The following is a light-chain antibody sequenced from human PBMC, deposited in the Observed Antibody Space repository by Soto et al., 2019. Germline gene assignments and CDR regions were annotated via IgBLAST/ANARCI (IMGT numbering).Light chain of an antibody. J-gene: IGKJ5*01. CDR3: QQSYSTLSIT. V-gene: IGKV1-39*01. Sequence: DIQMTQSPSSLSASVGDRVTITCRASESINRHLNWYQQKPGKAPKLLIYAASSLQNGVPSRFSGSGSGTDCTLTISTLQPDDFATYSCQQSYSTLSITFGKVTRLEIK. CDR2: AAS. CDR1: ESINRH.